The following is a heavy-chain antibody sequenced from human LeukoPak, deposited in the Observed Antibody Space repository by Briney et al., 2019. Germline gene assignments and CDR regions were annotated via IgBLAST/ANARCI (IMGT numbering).Heavy chain of an antibody. V-gene: IGHV3-23*01. D-gene: IGHD2-2*01. CDR3: AKEPREYCSSTSCPNWFDS. Sequence: PGGSLRLSCAASGFTFSHYAMSWVRQAPGKGLEWVSAISASGGTTYYADSVKGRFTISRDNSENTLFLQMNSLRAEDTAVYYCAKEPREYCSSTSCPNWFDSWGQGTLVTVSS. CDR1: GFTFSHYA. CDR2: ISASGGTT. J-gene: IGHJ5*01.